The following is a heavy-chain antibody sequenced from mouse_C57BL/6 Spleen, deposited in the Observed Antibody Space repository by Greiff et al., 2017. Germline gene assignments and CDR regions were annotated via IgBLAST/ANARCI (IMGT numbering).Heavy chain of an antibody. Sequence: EVHLVESGGGLVKPGGSLKLSCAASGFTFSSYAMSWVRQTPEKRLEWVGTISDGGSYTYYPDNVKGRFTISRDNAKNNLYLQMSHLKSEDTAMYYCARDGTSDYWGQGTTLTVSS. CDR2: ISDGGSYT. J-gene: IGHJ2*01. CDR3: ARDGTSDY. V-gene: IGHV5-4*01. D-gene: IGHD4-1*01. CDR1: GFTFSSYA.